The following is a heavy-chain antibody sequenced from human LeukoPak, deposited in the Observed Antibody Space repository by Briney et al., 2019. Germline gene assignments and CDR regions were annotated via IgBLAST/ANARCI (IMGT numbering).Heavy chain of an antibody. CDR2: INHSGST. V-gene: IGHV4-34*01. Sequence: SETLSLTCGVYGGSFSGYHWSWIRQPPGKWLEWIGEINHSGSTSYNPSLQSRVTLSEDTSKNQFSLKMSSVTAADTAVYYCARGLGSGSAYAMDVWGQGTTVTVSS. CDR3: ARGLGSGSAYAMDV. CDR1: GGSFSGYH. J-gene: IGHJ6*02. D-gene: IGHD3-10*01.